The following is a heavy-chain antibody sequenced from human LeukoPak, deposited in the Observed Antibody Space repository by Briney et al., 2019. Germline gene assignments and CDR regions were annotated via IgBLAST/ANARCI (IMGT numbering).Heavy chain of an antibody. V-gene: IGHV4-34*01. CDR2: TSPGGGS. D-gene: IGHD6-13*01. CDR1: GGSFGDYY. CDR3: ARGEATSWYTAFDV. Sequence: SETLSLTCAVFGGSFGDYYWSWIRQSPGKGLEWIGETSPGGGSKYSPSLRSRLTISIDKSKNEFSLKLSSVTAADTALYYCARGEATSWYTAFDVWGQGTMVTVSS. J-gene: IGHJ3*01.